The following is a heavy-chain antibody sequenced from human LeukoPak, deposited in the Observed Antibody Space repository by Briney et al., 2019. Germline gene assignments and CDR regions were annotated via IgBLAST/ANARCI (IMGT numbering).Heavy chain of an antibody. J-gene: IGHJ6*04. D-gene: IGHD3-10*02. CDR3: AELGITMIGGV. CDR1: GYTLTELS. CDR2: FDPEDGET. V-gene: IGHV1-24*01. Sequence: ASVKVSCKVSGYTLTELSMHWVRQAQGRGLEWMGGFDPEDGETIYAQKFQGRVTMTEDTSTDTAYMELNSLRAEDTAVYYCAELGITMIGGVWGKGTTVTISS.